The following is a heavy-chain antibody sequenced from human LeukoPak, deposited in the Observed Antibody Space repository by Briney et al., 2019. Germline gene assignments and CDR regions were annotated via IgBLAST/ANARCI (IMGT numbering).Heavy chain of an antibody. Sequence: PSETLSLTCAVYGGSFSGYYWSWIRQPPGKGLEWIGEINHSGSTNYNPSLKSRVTISVDTSKKQFSLKLTSVTVADTAVYYCARDKGITIFGVVIRSSCRFDPWGQGTLVTVSS. D-gene: IGHD3-3*01. CDR3: ARDKGITIFGVVIRSSCRFDP. CDR2: INHSGST. CDR1: GGSFSGYY. V-gene: IGHV4-34*01. J-gene: IGHJ5*02.